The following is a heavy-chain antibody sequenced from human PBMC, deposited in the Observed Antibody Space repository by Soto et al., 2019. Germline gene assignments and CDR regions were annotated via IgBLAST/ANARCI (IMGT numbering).Heavy chain of an antibody. CDR1: GFTFSSYS. J-gene: IGHJ6*03. V-gene: IGHV3-21*01. CDR3: AIIVVVPAAMSYYIDV. D-gene: IGHD2-2*01. CDR2: ISSSSSDI. Sequence: PGGSLRLSCAASGFTFSSYSMNWVRQAPGKGLEWVSSISSSSSDIYYADSVKGRFTISRDNAKNSLYLQMNSLIAEDTAVYYCAIIVVVPAAMSYYIDVWGKGTTVTVSS.